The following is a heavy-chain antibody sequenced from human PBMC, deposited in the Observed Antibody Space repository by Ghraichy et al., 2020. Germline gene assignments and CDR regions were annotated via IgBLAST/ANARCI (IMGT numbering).Heavy chain of an antibody. J-gene: IGHJ3*02. V-gene: IGHV1-69*06. CDR2: IIPIFGTA. Sequence: SVKVSCKASGGTFSSYAISWVRQSPGQGLEWMGGIIPIFGTANYAQKFQGRVTITADKSTSTAYMELSSLRSEDTAVYYCANSKKGSYGNDAFDIWGQGTMVTVSS. CDR3: ANSKKGSYGNDAFDI. CDR1: GGTFSSYA. D-gene: IGHD5-18*01.